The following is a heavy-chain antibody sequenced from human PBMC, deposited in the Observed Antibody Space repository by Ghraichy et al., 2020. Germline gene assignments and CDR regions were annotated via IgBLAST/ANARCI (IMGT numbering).Heavy chain of an antibody. V-gene: IGHV3-30*18. CDR1: GFTFSTYG. D-gene: IGHD1-26*01. J-gene: IGHJ4*02. CDR3: ANIHAKWNYFDY. Sequence: GESLNISCAASGFTFSTYGMHWVRQAPGKGLEWVAFISYDESNKYYADSVKGRFTISRDNSKNTLYPQMNSLRGEDTAVYYCANIHAKWNYFDYWGQGALVTVSS. CDR2: ISYDESNK.